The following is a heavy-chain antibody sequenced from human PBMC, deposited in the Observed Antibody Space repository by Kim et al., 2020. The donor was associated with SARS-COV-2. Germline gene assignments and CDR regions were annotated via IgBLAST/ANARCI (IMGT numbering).Heavy chain of an antibody. CDR2: IWYDGSNK. Sequence: GGSLRLSCAASGFTFSSYGMHWVRQAPGKGLEWVAVIWYDGSNKYYADSVKGRFTISRDNSKNTLYLQMNSLRAEDTAVYYCARGVLMTTVTHYYYYGMDVWGQGTTVTVSS. J-gene: IGHJ6*02. D-gene: IGHD4-17*01. CDR3: ARGVLMTTVTHYYYYGMDV. V-gene: IGHV3-33*01. CDR1: GFTFSSYG.